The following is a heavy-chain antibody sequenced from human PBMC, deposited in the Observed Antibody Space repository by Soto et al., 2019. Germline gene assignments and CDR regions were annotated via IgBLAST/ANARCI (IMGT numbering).Heavy chain of an antibody. CDR3: ARQKAITIFGVGLNWFDP. CDR2: IYYSGST. D-gene: IGHD3-3*01. Sequence: QLQLQESGPGLVKPSETLSLTCTVSGGSISSSSYYWGWIRQPPGKGLEWIGSIYYSGSTYYNPSLKSRVTKSVDTSKNHFSLKLSSVTAADTAVYYWARQKAITIFGVGLNWFDPWGQGTLVTVSS. CDR1: GGSISSSSYY. J-gene: IGHJ5*02. V-gene: IGHV4-39*01.